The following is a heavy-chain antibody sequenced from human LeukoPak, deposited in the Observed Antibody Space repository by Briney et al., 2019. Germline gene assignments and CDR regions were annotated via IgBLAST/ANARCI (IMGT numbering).Heavy chain of an antibody. CDR1: GGSISTSNYF. V-gene: IGHV4-39*07. J-gene: IGHJ4*02. Sequence: SETLSLTCIVSGGSISTSNYFWGWIRQPPGKGLECVGSIDYSGTTYYNPSLKSRVTISAEMSKNQFSLKLSSVTAADTAVYYCAIMSGFKSYWGQGTLVTVSS. CDR2: IDYSGTT. D-gene: IGHD3-10*01. CDR3: AIMSGFKSY.